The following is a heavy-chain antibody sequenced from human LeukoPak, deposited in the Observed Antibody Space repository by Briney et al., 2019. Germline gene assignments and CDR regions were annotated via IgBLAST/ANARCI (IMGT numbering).Heavy chain of an antibody. CDR1: GGTFSSYA. CDR2: IIPIFGTA. CDR3: ARGVVGATTGAYSFDY. Sequence: SVKVSCKASGGTFSSYAIGWVRQAPGQGLEWMGGIIPIFGTANYAQKFQGRVTIIADESTSTAYMELSSLRSEDTAVYYCARGVVGATTGAYSFDYWGRGTLVTVSS. D-gene: IGHD1-26*01. J-gene: IGHJ4*02. V-gene: IGHV1-69*13.